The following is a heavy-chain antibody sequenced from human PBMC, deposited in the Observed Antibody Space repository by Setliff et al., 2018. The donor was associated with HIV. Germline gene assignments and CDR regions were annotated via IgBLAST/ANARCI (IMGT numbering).Heavy chain of an antibody. J-gene: IGHJ3*02. CDR1: GFTLSSYW. CDR2: MNQNGGDK. D-gene: IGHD1-1*01. V-gene: IGHV3-7*03. Sequence: GGSLRLSCAASGFTLSSYWMTWVRQAPGKGLEWVANMNQNGGDKNYVGSVRGRFTISRDNAKSSLYLQMNSLRAEDTAVYYCARDTGWKIDIWGQGTMVTVSS. CDR3: ARDTGWKIDI.